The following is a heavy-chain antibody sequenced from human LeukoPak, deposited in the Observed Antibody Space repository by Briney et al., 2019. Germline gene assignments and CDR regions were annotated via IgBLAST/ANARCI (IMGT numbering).Heavy chain of an antibody. J-gene: IGHJ3*02. CDR3: ARSPRIAVAGASAFDI. D-gene: IGHD6-19*01. V-gene: IGHV4-59*08. CDR2: IYYSGST. Sequence: KPSEALSPTCTVSGGSISTYYWTWIRQPPGKGLEWIGYIYYSGSTNYNPALKSRVTISLDTSKNQFSLKLNSVTAADTAVYYCARSPRIAVAGASAFDIWGQGTMVTVSS. CDR1: GGSISTYY.